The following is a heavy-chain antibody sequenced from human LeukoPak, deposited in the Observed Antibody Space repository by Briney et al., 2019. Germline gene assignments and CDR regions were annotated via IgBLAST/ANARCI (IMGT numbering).Heavy chain of an antibody. D-gene: IGHD4-11*01. CDR1: GGSITTSSYY. Sequence: SETLSLTCSVSGGSITTSSYYWGWIRQPPEKGLEWIGSIYYTGGTHYSPSLKSRVTMSVDTSKNQFSLKLSSVTAADTAVHYCARHGGTRVTLVEVYYFDYWGQGTLVTVSS. CDR2: IYYTGGT. J-gene: IGHJ4*02. CDR3: ARHGGTRVTLVEVYYFDY. V-gene: IGHV4-39*01.